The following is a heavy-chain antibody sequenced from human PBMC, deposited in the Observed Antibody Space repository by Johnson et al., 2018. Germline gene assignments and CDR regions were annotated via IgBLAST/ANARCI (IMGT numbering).Heavy chain of an antibody. Sequence: VQLVQSGGGLVQXGGSLRLXCAASGFTVTSTYMTWVRQAPGKGLEWVSGIYSGGRTYYADSVKGRFTISRDNSKNKLYLQMNSPGADETAVYYCARSPSGSYWSGTPHYFDYWGPGTLVTASS. CDR1: GFTVTSTY. J-gene: IGHJ4*02. V-gene: IGHV3-66*02. CDR3: ARSPSGSYWSGTPHYFDY. CDR2: IYSGGRT. D-gene: IGHD3-3*01.